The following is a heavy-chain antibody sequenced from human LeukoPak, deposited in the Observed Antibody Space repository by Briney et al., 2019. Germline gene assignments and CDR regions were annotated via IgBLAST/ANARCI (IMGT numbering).Heavy chain of an antibody. D-gene: IGHD2-15*01. V-gene: IGHV3-11*01. CDR1: GFTFSDYY. Sequence: GGSLRLSCAASGFTFSDYYMSWIRQAPGKGLERVSYISNSGTTIYYADSVKGRFTISRDNAKKSLYLQMNSLRAEDTAVYYCARDGGSCSGGSCYSVQNWFDPGGQGTLVTVSS. CDR3: ARDGGSCSGGSCYSVQNWFDP. J-gene: IGHJ5*02. CDR2: ISNSGTTI.